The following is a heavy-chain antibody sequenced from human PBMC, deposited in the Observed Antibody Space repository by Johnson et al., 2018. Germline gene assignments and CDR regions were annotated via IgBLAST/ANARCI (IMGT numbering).Heavy chain of an antibody. Sequence: VQLVESGGGLVKPGGSLRLSCAASGFTFSSYSMNWVRQAPGKGLEWVSSISSSSSYIYYADSVKGRFTISRDNAKNSLYLQRNSRRAEDTAGYYCARVPDDVCGGYTAFDIWGQGSMVTVSS. V-gene: IGHV3-21*01. CDR3: ARVPDDVCGGYTAFDI. J-gene: IGHJ3*02. D-gene: IGHD3-3*01. CDR2: ISSSSSYI. CDR1: GFTFSSYS.